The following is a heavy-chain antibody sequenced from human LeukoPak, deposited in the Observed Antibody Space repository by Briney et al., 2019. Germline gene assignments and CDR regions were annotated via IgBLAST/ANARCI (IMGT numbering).Heavy chain of an antibody. CDR3: ARSFSSGWSDY. J-gene: IGHJ4*02. CDR1: GLSVSNNY. V-gene: IGHV3-53*01. Sequence: GGSLRLSCAASGLSVSNNYMTWVRQAPGKGLEWVSVIYSGGDAYYADSVKGRFTISRDNSKNTLHLEMNNLRVEDTAVYYCARSFSSGWSDYWGQGTLVAVAS. CDR2: IYSGGDA. D-gene: IGHD6-19*01.